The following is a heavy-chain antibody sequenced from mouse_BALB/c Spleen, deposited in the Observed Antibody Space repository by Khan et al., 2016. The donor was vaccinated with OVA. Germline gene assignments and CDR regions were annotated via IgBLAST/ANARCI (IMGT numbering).Heavy chain of an antibody. J-gene: IGHJ3*01. CDR3: ARVLNYYVSWFAY. V-gene: IGHV9-1*02. D-gene: IGHD1-1*01. CDR2: INTYTGEP. Sequence: QIQLVQSGPELKKPGETVKISCKASGYTFTNFGMNWVKQAPGKALKWMGWINTYTGEPTYADDFKGRFAFSLETSASTAYLQINNLKNEYMATYFCARVLNYYVSWFAYWGQGTLVTVSA. CDR1: GYTFTNFG.